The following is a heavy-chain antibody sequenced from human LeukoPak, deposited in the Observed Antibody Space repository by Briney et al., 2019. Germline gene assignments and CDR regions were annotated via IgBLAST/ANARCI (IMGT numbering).Heavy chain of an antibody. J-gene: IGHJ4*02. CDR3: AKDKSITMARGVISLLDY. CDR2: ISGSGGST. Sequence: GGSLRLSCAASGFTFSSYAMSWVRQAPGKGLEWVSAISGSGGSTYYADSVKGRFTISRDNSKNTLYLQMNSLRAEDTAVYYCAKDKSITMARGVISLLDYWGQGTLVTVSS. CDR1: GFTFSSYA. D-gene: IGHD3-10*01. V-gene: IGHV3-23*01.